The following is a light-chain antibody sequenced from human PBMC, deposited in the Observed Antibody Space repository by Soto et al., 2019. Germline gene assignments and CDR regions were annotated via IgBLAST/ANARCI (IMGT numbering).Light chain of an antibody. CDR1: TSNIGKNT. Sequence: QSVLTQPPSVSAGPGQRVTISCSGSTSNIGKNTVNWYQQLPGEAPKLFIYYDDLLASGVSDRFSGSKSGISASLAISGLQSEDEADYYCGAWDDTLNGWVFGGGTKLTVL. CDR2: YDD. V-gene: IGLV1-36*01. J-gene: IGLJ3*02. CDR3: GAWDDTLNGWV.